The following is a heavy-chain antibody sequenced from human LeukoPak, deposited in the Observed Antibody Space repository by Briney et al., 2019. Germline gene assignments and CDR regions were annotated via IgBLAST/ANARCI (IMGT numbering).Heavy chain of an antibody. Sequence: SETLSLTCTVSGASISNYYWTWIRQPAGKGLEWIGRMYSSGSTIYNPSLKSRVTMSVDTSKNQFSLTLSSVTAADTAVYYCARDLDTAMGLLDYWGQGTLVTVSS. J-gene: IGHJ4*02. CDR1: GASISNYY. V-gene: IGHV4-4*07. CDR2: MYSSGST. D-gene: IGHD5-18*01. CDR3: ARDLDTAMGLLDY.